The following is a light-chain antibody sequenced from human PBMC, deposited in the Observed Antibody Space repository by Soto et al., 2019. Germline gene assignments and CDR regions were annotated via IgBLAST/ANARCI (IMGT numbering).Light chain of an antibody. V-gene: IGKV1-33*01. CDR3: QQYESLPLT. Sequence: EIQVTQSPSSLSASVRDRVTITCRASQTISTYLNWYQQKPGKAPKLLIYDASDLETGVPSRFSGSGSGTGFTFTISSLQPEDFATYYCQQYESLPLTFGQGTRLEIK. CDR2: DAS. CDR1: QTISTY. J-gene: IGKJ5*01.